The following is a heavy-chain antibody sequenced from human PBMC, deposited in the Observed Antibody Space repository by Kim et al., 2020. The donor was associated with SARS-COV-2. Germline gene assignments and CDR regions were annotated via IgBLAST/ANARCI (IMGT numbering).Heavy chain of an antibody. CDR2: ISAYNGNT. CDR1: GYTFTSYG. Sequence: SVKVSCKASGYTFTSYGISWVRQAPGQGLEWMGWISAYNGNTNYAQKLQGRVTMTTDTSTSTAYMELRSLRSDDTAVYYCAGSSYDFWSGYPAEYFQHWGQGTLVTVSS. CDR3: AGSSYDFWSGYPAEYFQH. J-gene: IGHJ1*01. V-gene: IGHV1-18*01. D-gene: IGHD3-3*01.